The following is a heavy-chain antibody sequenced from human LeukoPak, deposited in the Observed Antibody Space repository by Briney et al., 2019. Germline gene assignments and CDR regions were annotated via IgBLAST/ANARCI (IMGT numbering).Heavy chain of an antibody. CDR3: ARGPAGYN. CDR1: GFTFSSNR. D-gene: IGHD1-1*01. CDR2: IYSGGST. V-gene: IGHV3-53*01. J-gene: IGHJ4*02. Sequence: GGSLRLSCAASGFTFSSNRMSWVRQAPGKGLEWVSVIYSGGSTDYADSVKGRFTISRDNSKNTLYLQMNSLRAEDTAVYHCARGPAGYNWGQGTLVTVSS.